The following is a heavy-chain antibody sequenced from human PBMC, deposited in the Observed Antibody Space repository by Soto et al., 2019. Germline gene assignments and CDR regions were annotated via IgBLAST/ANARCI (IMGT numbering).Heavy chain of an antibody. J-gene: IGHJ4*02. D-gene: IGHD3-10*01. CDR2: IYYTGST. V-gene: IGHV4-39*07. CDR1: GGPIDSSSFY. CDR3: ARAKITVLFDY. Sequence: SETLSLTCSVSGGPIDSSSFYWGWIRQPPGKGLEWIGTIYYTGSTYYNPSLKSRVTISVDTSKNQFSLKLTSVTAADTAVYYWARAKITVLFDYWGQGTLVTVSP.